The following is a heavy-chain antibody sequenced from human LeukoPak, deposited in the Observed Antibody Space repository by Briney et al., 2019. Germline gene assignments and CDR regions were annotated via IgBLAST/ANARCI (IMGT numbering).Heavy chain of an antibody. D-gene: IGHD3-9*01. Sequence: PSETLSLTCTVSGGSISSYYWSWIRQSPGKGLEWIAYIYYSGSTDYNPSLKSRVTISLDTSKNQFSLKVTSVTAADTAVYYCARDQGYNILTGYLNWFDPWGQGTLVTVSS. CDR3: ARDQGYNILTGYLNWFDP. V-gene: IGHV4-59*01. CDR2: IYYSGST. J-gene: IGHJ5*02. CDR1: GGSISSYY.